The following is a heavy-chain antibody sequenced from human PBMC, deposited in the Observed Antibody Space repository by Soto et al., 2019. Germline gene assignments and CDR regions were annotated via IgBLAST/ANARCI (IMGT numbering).Heavy chain of an antibody. D-gene: IGHD4-4*01. CDR3: AKSVAMTTVTLIDV. Sequence: GGSLRLSCAASGFTFSSYAMSWVRQAPGKGLEWVSAISGSGGSTYYADSVKGRFTISRDNSKNTLYLQMNSLRAEDTAVYYCAKSVAMTTVTLIDVWGKGTTVTVSS. V-gene: IGHV3-23*01. CDR2: ISGSGGST. CDR1: GFTFSSYA. J-gene: IGHJ6*03.